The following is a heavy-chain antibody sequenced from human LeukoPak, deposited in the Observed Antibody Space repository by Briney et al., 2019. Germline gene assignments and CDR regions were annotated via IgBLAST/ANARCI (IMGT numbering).Heavy chain of an antibody. D-gene: IGHD3-10*01. CDR2: IYHSGTT. Sequence: PSETLSLTCTVSGGSISNNNYHWGWIRQPPGKGLEWIGSIYHSGTTYYTPSLKSRVTISVDTSKNQFSLKLSSVTAADTAVYYCARDPLPYAQGWFDPWGQGTLVTVSS. V-gene: IGHV4-39*07. CDR1: GGSISNNNYH. J-gene: IGHJ5*02. CDR3: ARDPLPYAQGWFDP.